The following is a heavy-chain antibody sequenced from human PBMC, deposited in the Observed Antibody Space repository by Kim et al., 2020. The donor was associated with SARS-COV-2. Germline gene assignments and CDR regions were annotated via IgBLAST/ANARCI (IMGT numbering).Heavy chain of an antibody. V-gene: IGHV4-39*02. CDR3: SRVRSGFDPNDDY. CDR2: FYDNGRT. J-gene: IGHJ4*02. D-gene: IGHD3-22*01. Sequence: SETLSLTCIVPGAAIDKSPYFWGWIRQPPGKGLEWFATFYDNGRTYNSPYLKSRLTVSVDTSRNQFSLEMTSVNAADMGIYYCSRVRSGFDPNDDYWGQGTLGTVSS. CDR1: GAAIDKSPYF.